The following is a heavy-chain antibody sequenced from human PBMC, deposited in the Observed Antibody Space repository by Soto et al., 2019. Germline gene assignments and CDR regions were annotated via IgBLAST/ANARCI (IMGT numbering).Heavy chain of an antibody. CDR3: ASVKRTFSRLAR. CDR2: VYYSGST. V-gene: IGHV4-61*08. J-gene: IGHJ5*02. Sequence: SETLSLTCSVSGDSVSSGAYYWSWIRQPPGKGLEWIGYVYYSGSTSYNPSLETGVTISVDTSKNQFSLKLTSVTPADTPIYHGASVKRTFSRLARWGQGTLVTV. CDR1: GDSVSSGAYY.